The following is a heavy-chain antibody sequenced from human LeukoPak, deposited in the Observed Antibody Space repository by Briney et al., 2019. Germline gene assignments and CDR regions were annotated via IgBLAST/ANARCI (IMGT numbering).Heavy chain of an antibody. CDR1: GYTFTSYG. V-gene: IGHV1-18*01. Sequence: ASVKVSCKASGYTFTSYGISWVRQAPGQGLEWMGWISAYIGNTNYAQKLQGRVTMTTDTSTSTAYMELRSLRSDDTAVYYCARDASSLWFGELSWFDPWGQGTLVTVSS. J-gene: IGHJ5*02. CDR2: ISAYIGNT. CDR3: ARDASSLWFGELSWFDP. D-gene: IGHD3-10*01.